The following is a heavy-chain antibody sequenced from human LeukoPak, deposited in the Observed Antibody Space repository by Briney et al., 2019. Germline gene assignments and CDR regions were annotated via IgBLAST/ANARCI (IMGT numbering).Heavy chain of an antibody. CDR1: GFTFSSYS. CDR2: ISSSSSYI. D-gene: IGHD6-13*01. Sequence: KSGGSLRLSCAASGFTFSSYSMNWVRQAPGKGLEWVSSISSSSSYIYYADSVKGRFTISRDNAKNSLYLQMNSLRAEDTAVYYCARDGTAPGLYFDLWGPGTLVAVSS. V-gene: IGHV3-21*01. CDR3: ARDGTAPGLYFDL. J-gene: IGHJ4*01.